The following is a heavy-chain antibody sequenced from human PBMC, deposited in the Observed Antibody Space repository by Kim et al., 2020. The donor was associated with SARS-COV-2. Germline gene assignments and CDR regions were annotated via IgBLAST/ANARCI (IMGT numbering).Heavy chain of an antibody. Sequence: EEAVKGRFTITSDNSKNTMYLQMNSLGAEDTAVYYCARGTDWYFDLWGRGTLVTVSS. V-gene: IGHV3-33*01. J-gene: IGHJ2*01. D-gene: IGHD1-1*01. CDR3: ARGTDWYFDL.